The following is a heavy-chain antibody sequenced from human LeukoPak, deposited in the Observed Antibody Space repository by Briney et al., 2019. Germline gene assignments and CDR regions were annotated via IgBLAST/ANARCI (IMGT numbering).Heavy chain of an antibody. D-gene: IGHD5-18*01. V-gene: IGHV3-73*01. Sequence: GGSLRLSCAASGFTFSGSAMHWVRQAPGKGLEGVGRIRSKANSYATAYAASVKGRFTISRDDSKNTAYLQMNSLKTEDTAVYYCTRLSASWIHDYWGQGTLVTVSS. CDR1: GFTFSGSA. CDR2: IRSKANSYAT. CDR3: TRLSASWIHDY. J-gene: IGHJ4*02.